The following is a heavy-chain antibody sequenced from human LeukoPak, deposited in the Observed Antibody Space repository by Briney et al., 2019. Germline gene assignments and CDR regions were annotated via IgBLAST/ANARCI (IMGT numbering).Heavy chain of an antibody. D-gene: IGHD3-10*01. CDR3: ARASRGGRGVINLQQSYYFDY. Sequence: SVKFSCTASGYTFTSYDINWVRQATGQALDWMGWMNPNSGNTGYAQNFQGRVTITRNTSISTAYMELSSLRSEDTAVYYCARASRGGRGVINLQQSYYFDYWGQGTLVTVSS. J-gene: IGHJ4*02. V-gene: IGHV1-8*03. CDR2: MNPNSGNT. CDR1: GYTFTSYD.